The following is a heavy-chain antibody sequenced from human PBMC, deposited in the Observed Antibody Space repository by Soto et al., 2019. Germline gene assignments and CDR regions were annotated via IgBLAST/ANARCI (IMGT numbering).Heavy chain of an antibody. D-gene: IGHD3-3*01. CDR1: GGTFSSYA. Sequence: ASVKVSCKASGGTFSSYAISWGRQAPGQGLEWMGGIIPIFGTANYAQKFQGRVTITADESTSTAYMELSSLRSEDTAVYYCASNTIFGVVIAYYYYGMDVWGQGTTVTVSS. V-gene: IGHV1-69*13. CDR3: ASNTIFGVVIAYYYYGMDV. J-gene: IGHJ6*02. CDR2: IIPIFGTA.